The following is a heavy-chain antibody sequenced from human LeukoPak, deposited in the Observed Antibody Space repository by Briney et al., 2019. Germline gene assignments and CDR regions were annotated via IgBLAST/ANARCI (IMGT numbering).Heavy chain of an antibody. Sequence: GGSLRLSCAASGLTGSHNYVSWVRQAPGKGLEWVSAIHTSGDTCYADSVKGRFTISRDTSKNTLYLQINSLRVEDTAVYYCIVFGDSNHWGQGTLDTVSS. CDR3: IVFGDSNH. CDR1: GLTGSHNY. CDR2: IHTSGDT. V-gene: IGHV3-53*01. J-gene: IGHJ5*02. D-gene: IGHD4-17*01.